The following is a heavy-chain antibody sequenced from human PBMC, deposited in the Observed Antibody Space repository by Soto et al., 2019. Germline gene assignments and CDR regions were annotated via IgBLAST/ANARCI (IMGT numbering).Heavy chain of an antibody. CDR2: IYYSGST. D-gene: IGHD5-12*01. V-gene: IGHV4-30-4*01. CDR1: GGSISSGDYY. Sequence: SETLSLTCTVSGGSISSGDYYWSWIRQPPGKGLEWIGYIYYSGSTYYNPSLKSRVTISVDTSKNQFSLKLSSVTAADTAVYYCARDQRDGYTYYYYYGMDVWGQGTTVTSP. CDR3: ARDQRDGYTYYYYYGMDV. J-gene: IGHJ6*02.